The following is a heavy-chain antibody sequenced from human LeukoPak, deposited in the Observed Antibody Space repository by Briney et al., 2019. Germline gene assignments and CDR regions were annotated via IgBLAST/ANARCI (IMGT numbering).Heavy chain of an antibody. CDR1: GGSFSGYY. J-gene: IGHJ4*02. D-gene: IGHD6-6*01. CDR3: ARGPRSSFLNY. Sequence: SETLSLTCAVYGGSFSGYYWSWIRQPPGKGLEWIGEINHSGSTNYNPSLKSRVTISVDTSKNQFSLKLSSVTAADTAVYYCARGPRSSFLNYWAQGTLVTVSS. CDR2: INHSGST. V-gene: IGHV4-34*01.